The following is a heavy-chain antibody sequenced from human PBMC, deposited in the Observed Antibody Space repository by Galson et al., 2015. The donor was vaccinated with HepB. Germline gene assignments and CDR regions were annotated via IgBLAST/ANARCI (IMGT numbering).Heavy chain of an antibody. CDR2: IKEDGSEK. CDR1: EFTFSSSW. J-gene: IGHJ6*03. D-gene: IGHD5-12*01. Sequence: SLRLSCAASEFTFSSSWMTWVRQAPGKGLEWVANIKEDGSEKNYVDSVKGRFTISRDNAKNSLYLQMNSLRAEDTAVYYCAREEVATITDYYYYMDVWGKGTTVTVSS. V-gene: IGHV3-7*01. CDR3: AREEVATITDYYYYMDV.